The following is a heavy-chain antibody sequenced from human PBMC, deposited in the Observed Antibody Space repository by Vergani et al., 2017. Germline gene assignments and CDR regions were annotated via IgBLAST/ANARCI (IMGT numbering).Heavy chain of an antibody. Sequence: QVQLQESGPGLVKPSQTLSLTCTVSGGSISSGSYYWSWIRQPPGKGLECIGYIYYSGGANYNPSLKSRVTISVDTSKNQFSLKLSSVTAADTAVYYWAGVGVAYDFWSGYRPYNWFDPWGQGTLVTVSS. CDR2: IYYSGGA. V-gene: IGHV4-61*01. CDR3: AGVGVAYDFWSGYRPYNWFDP. CDR1: GGSISSGSYY. J-gene: IGHJ5*02. D-gene: IGHD3-3*01.